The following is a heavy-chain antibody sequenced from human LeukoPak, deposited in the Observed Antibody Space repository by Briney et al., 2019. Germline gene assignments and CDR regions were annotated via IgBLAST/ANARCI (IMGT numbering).Heavy chain of an antibody. V-gene: IGHV3-23*01. J-gene: IGHJ3*02. Sequence: PGGSLRLSCAASGFTFSSNAMSRVRQAPGKGLEWVLAISGSGGSTYYADSLKGRFTISRDNDKNTLYLQMNSLTAENTAVYYCSNQISCWYDLGAFDIWGKGTMVTVSS. CDR2: ISGSGGST. D-gene: IGHD6-19*01. CDR3: SNQISCWYDLGAFDI. CDR1: GFTFSSNA.